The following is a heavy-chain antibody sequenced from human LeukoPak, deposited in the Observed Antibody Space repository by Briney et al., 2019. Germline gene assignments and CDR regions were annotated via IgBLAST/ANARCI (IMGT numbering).Heavy chain of an antibody. D-gene: IGHD5-12*01. Sequence: GGSLRLSCAASGFTFSTYSMNWLRLAPGKGLEWVSSISPDSNYKYYVNSVKGRFTISRDNAKSSLYLQMNSLRAEDTAVYYCVRGGYRGFDYEYWGQGTLVTVSS. CDR1: GFTFSTYS. V-gene: IGHV3-21*01. CDR3: VRGGYRGFDYEY. CDR2: ISPDSNYK. J-gene: IGHJ4*02.